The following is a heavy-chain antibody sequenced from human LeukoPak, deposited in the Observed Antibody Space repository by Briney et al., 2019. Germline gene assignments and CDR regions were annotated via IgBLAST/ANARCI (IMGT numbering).Heavy chain of an antibody. V-gene: IGHV1-2*02. D-gene: IGHD3-22*01. CDR1: GYTCTGYY. CDR2: INPNSGGT. Sequence: ASVKVSCKASGYTCTGYYMHWVRQAPGQGLEWMGWINPNSGGTNYAQKSQGRVTMTRDTSISTAYMELSRLRSDDAAVYYCARTYYYDSSGYYYWGQGTLVTVSS. J-gene: IGHJ4*02. CDR3: ARTYYYDSSGYYY.